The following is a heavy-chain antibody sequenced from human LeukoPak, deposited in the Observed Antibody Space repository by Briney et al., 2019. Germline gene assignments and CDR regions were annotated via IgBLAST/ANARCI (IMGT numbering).Heavy chain of an antibody. D-gene: IGHD1-26*01. CDR2: IDPSSTYI. Sequence: KSGGSLRLSCAASGFTFSSYTMNWVRQAPGKGLEWVSSIDPSSTYIYYADSVKGRFTISRDNAQNSLYLQMNSLRAEDTAVYYCARDLYLVGALDYWGQGTLVTVSS. CDR1: GFTFSSYT. CDR3: ARDLYLVGALDY. V-gene: IGHV3-21*01. J-gene: IGHJ4*02.